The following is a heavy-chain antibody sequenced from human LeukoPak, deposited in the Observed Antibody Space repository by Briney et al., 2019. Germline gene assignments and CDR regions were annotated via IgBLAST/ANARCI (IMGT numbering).Heavy chain of an antibody. Sequence: PGGSLRLSCAASGFSLSSYWMTWVRQAPGKGLEWVSAISGSGGSTYYADSVKGRFTISRDNSKNTLYLQMNSLRAEDTAVYYCAKYLFGSYWGQGTLVTVSS. CDR1: GFSLSSYW. CDR3: AKYLFGSY. V-gene: IGHV3-23*01. J-gene: IGHJ4*02. D-gene: IGHD3-10*02. CDR2: ISGSGGST.